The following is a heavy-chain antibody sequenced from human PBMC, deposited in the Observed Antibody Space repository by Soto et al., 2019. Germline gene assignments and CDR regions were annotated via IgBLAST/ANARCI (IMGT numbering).Heavy chain of an antibody. V-gene: IGHV3-48*02. CDR3: ARCSRNSCYSYGVDV. D-gene: IGHD2-15*01. CDR2: ISDSGATK. Sequence: PVGSLRLSCAASGFTFSNCGMNWVRQTPGKGLEWVSYISDSGATKHYADSVKGRFTISRDNGKDSLYLQMNSLRDEDTAVYFCARCSRNSCYSYGVDVWGQGATVTV. CDR1: GFTFSNCG. J-gene: IGHJ6*02.